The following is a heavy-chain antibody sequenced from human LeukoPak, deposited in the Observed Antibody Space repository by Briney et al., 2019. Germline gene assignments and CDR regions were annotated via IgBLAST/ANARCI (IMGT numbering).Heavy chain of an antibody. J-gene: IGHJ4*02. CDR1: GYTFTTCY. Sequence: ASVKVSCKASGYTFTTCYIHWVRQAPGQGLEWMGIINPTGGSTTYAQKFQGRVTMTRDTSTSTVFMEVNSLRSEDTAVYYCALYSSTWYWGQGTLVTVSS. CDR2: INPTGGST. V-gene: IGHV1-46*01. CDR3: ALYSSTWY. D-gene: IGHD6-13*01.